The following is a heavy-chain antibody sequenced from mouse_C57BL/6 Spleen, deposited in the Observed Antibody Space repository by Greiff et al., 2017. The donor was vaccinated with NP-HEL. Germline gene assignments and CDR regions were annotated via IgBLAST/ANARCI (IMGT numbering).Heavy chain of an antibody. Sequence: EVKVVESGPELVKPGASVKISCKASGYSFTDYNMNWVKQSNGKSLEWIGVINPNYGTTSYNQKFKGKATLTVDQSSSTAYMQLNSLTSEDSAVYYCESHKGYYDYDGPWFAYWGQGTLVTVSA. V-gene: IGHV1-39*01. D-gene: IGHD2-4*01. CDR3: ESHKGYYDYDGPWFAY. J-gene: IGHJ3*01. CDR2: INPNYGTT. CDR1: GYSFTDYN.